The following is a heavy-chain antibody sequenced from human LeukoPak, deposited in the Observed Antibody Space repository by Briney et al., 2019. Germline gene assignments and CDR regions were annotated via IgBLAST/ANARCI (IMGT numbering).Heavy chain of an antibody. D-gene: IGHD3-22*01. Sequence: PGGSLRLSCAASGFTFSNAWMSWVRQPPGKGLEWIGEINHSGSTNYNPSLKSRVTISVDTSKNQFSLKLSSVTAADTAVYYCARVHKNRDSSDYYYVDAFDIWGRGTMVTVSS. CDR1: GFTFSNAW. V-gene: IGHV4-34*01. CDR2: INHSGST. J-gene: IGHJ3*02. CDR3: ARVHKNRDSSDYYYVDAFDI.